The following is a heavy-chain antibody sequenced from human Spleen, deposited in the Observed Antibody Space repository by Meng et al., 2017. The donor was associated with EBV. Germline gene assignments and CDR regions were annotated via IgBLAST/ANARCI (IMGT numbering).Heavy chain of an antibody. D-gene: IGHD3-10*01. Sequence: MALVQPGTQVKQPGHSVNVSSVASRDGLTDSYIHWVRQAPGQGLEWIGRINPDTGETDYAQNFQGRVTMTRDTSISTTYMDFHSLTSDDTAMYYCARDGGAHWLDPWGQGTLVTVSS. CDR2: INPDTGET. CDR1: RDGLTDSY. J-gene: IGHJ5*02. V-gene: IGHV1-2*06. CDR3: ARDGGAHWLDP.